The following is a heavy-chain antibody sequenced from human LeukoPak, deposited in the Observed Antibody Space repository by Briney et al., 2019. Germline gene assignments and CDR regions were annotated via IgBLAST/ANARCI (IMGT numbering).Heavy chain of an antibody. V-gene: IGHV1-8*01. D-gene: IGHD3-16*02. CDR1: GYTFTSYD. J-gene: IGHJ4*02. Sequence: ASVKVSCKASGYTFTSYDINWVRQATGQGLEWMGWMNPNSGNTGYAQKFQGRVTMTRNTSISTAYMELSSPRSEDTAVYYCARGRFMITFGGVIALGYWGQGTLVTVSS. CDR3: ARGRFMITFGGVIALGY. CDR2: MNPNSGNT.